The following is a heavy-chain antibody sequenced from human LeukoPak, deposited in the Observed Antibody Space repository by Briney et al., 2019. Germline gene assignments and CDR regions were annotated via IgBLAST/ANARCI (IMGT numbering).Heavy chain of an antibody. Sequence: GGSLRLSCAASGFTISSYYMAWVRQAPGKGLEWVSVIYHSGNTDYADSVKGRFTISRDNSKNTVYLQMSSLRAEDTAVYYCARVRVAGYSNFAYWGQGTLVTVSS. J-gene: IGHJ4*02. D-gene: IGHD6-19*01. CDR1: GFTISSYY. CDR3: ARVRVAGYSNFAY. V-gene: IGHV3-53*01. CDR2: IYHSGNT.